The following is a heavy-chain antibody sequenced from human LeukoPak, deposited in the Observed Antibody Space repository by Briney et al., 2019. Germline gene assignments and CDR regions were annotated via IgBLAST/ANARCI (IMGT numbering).Heavy chain of an antibody. CDR1: GFTFSSYA. V-gene: IGHV3-23*01. J-gene: IGHJ4*02. CDR2: ISGSGGST. CDR3: AKGPPAPYYYDSSGYYGDDYFDY. Sequence: GGSLRLSCAASGFTFSSYAMSWVRQAPGKGLEWVSAISGSGGSTYYADSVKGRFTISRDNSKNTLYLQMNSLRAEDTAVYYCAKGPPAPYYYDSSGYYGDDYFDYWGQGALVTVSS. D-gene: IGHD3-22*01.